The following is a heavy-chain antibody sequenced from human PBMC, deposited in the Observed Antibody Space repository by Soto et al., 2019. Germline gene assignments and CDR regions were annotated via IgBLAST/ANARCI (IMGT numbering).Heavy chain of an antibody. CDR1: RYTFTGYY. J-gene: IGHJ6*02. Sequence: GASVKVSCKASRYTFTGYYMHWVRQAPGQGLEWMGWINPNSGGTNYAQKFQGRVTMTRDTSISTAYMELSRLRSDDTAVYYCARDDEAAAALYYYYGMDVWGQGTTVTVSS. CDR2: INPNSGGT. CDR3: ARDDEAAAALYYYYGMDV. V-gene: IGHV1-2*02. D-gene: IGHD6-13*01.